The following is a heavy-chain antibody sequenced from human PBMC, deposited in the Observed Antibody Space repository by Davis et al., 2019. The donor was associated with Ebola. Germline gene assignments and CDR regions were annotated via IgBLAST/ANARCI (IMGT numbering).Heavy chain of an antibody. D-gene: IGHD6-13*01. J-gene: IGHJ4*02. CDR1: GFTFSSYS. V-gene: IGHV3-21*01. CDR2: ISSSSSYI. Sequence: PGESLKISCAASGFTFSSYSMNWVRQAPGKGLEWVSSISSSSSYIYYGDSVKGRFTISRDNAKNSLYLQMNSLRAEDTAVYYCATPSSSNRGYWGQGTLVTVSS. CDR3: ATPSSSNRGY.